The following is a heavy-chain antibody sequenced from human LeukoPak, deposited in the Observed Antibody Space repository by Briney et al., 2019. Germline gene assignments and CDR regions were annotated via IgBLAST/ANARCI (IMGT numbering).Heavy chain of an antibody. J-gene: IGHJ6*03. CDR1: GYTFSSYA. Sequence: ASVKVSCKASGYTFSSYAITWVRQAPGQGLEWMGWINPNSGGTNYAQKFQGRVTMTRDTSISTAYMELSRLRSDDTAVYYCARDPPGYYMDVWGKGTTVTISS. V-gene: IGHV1-2*02. CDR3: ARDPPGYYMDV. CDR2: INPNSGGT.